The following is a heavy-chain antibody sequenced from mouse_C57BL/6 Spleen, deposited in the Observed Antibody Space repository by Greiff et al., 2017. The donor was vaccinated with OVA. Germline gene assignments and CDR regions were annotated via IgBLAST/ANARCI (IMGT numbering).Heavy chain of an antibody. J-gene: IGHJ2*01. D-gene: IGHD1-1*01. Sequence: VQLKQSGPELVKPGASVKISCKASGYTFTDYYMNWVKQSHGKSLEWIGDINPNNGGTSYNQKFKGKATLTVDKSSSTAYMELRSLTSEDSAVYYCASPFITTVAYYFDYWGQGTTLTVSS. CDR1: GYTFTDYY. V-gene: IGHV1-26*01. CDR2: INPNNGGT. CDR3: ASPFITTVAYYFDY.